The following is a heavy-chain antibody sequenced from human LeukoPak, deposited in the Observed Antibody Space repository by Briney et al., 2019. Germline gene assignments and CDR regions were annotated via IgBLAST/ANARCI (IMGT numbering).Heavy chain of an antibody. D-gene: IGHD3-10*01. CDR1: GYTFTGYY. CDR2: INPNSGGT. V-gene: IGHV1-2*02. J-gene: IGHJ6*03. Sequence: ASVKVSCKASGYTFTGYYMHWVRQAPGQGLEWMGWINPNSGGTNYAQKFQGRVTMTRDTSISTAYMELSRLRSDDTAVYYCARTPPGGASHYYYYMDVWGQGTLVTVSS. CDR3: ARTPPGGASHYYYYMDV.